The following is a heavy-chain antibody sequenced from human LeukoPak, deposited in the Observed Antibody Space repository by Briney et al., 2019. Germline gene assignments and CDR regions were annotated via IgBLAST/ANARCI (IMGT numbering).Heavy chain of an antibody. D-gene: IGHD6-19*01. CDR1: GGSISSYY. CDR3: ARDRKQWLRGPFDP. Sequence: SETLSLTCSVFGGSISSYYWNWIRQPPGKGLEWIGYVYYSGSTNYNPSLKSRVTISVDTSKNQFSLKLRSVTAADTAVYYCARDRKQWLRGPFDPWGQGTLVTVSS. J-gene: IGHJ5*02. CDR2: VYYSGST. V-gene: IGHV4-59*01.